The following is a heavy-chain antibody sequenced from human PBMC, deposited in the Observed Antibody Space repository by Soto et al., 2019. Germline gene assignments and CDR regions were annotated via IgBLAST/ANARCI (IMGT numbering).Heavy chain of an antibody. D-gene: IGHD4-17*01. V-gene: IGHV4-61*01. J-gene: IGHJ3*02. Sequence: SETLSLTCTVSGGSVSSGSYYWSWIRQPPGKGLEWIGYIYHSGSANYNPSLKSRVTISVDTSKNQFSLKLSSVTAADTAVYYCARDSGYGDYVRFDAFDIWGQGTMVTVSS. CDR1: GGSVSSGSYY. CDR3: ARDSGYGDYVRFDAFDI. CDR2: IYHSGSA.